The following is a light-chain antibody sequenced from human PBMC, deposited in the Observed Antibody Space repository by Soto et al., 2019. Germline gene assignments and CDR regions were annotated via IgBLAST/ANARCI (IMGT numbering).Light chain of an antibody. V-gene: IGLV2-23*01. J-gene: IGLJ2*01. CDR3: CSYAGSSTSVV. Sequence: QSALTQPASVSGSPGQSITISCTGTSSDVGSYNLVSWYQQHPGKAPKLMIYEGSKRPSGVSNRFSGSKSGNTASLTISGLQAEDEADYYCCSYAGSSTSVVFGGGTKLTFL. CDR1: SSDVGSYNL. CDR2: EGS.